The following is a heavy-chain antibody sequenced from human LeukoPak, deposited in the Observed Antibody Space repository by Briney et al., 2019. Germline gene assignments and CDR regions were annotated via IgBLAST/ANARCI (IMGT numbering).Heavy chain of an antibody. CDR3: ARGTITAVTDS. D-gene: IGHD4-17*01. J-gene: IGHJ4*02. CDR1: GGSISSSNW. CDR2: IYLRGNT. V-gene: IGHV4-4*02. Sequence: SETLSLTCAISGGSISSSNWWTWVRQPPGKGLEWVGEIYLRGNTNYNPSLESRVTISVDESRTQLSLTLESVTAADTAVYYCARGTITAVTDSWGPGTLVTVSS.